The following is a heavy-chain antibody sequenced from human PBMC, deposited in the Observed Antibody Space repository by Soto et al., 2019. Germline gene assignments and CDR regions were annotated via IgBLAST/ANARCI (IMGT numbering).Heavy chain of an antibody. CDR2: IIPILGIA. J-gene: IGHJ4*02. CDR3: VLGYCSSTSCYGGVIDY. V-gene: IGHV1-69*02. CDR1: GGTFSSYT. Sequence: QVQLVQSGAEVQKPGSSVKVSCKASGGTFSSYTISWVRQAPGQGLEWMGRIIPILGIANYAQKFQGRVTITADKSTSTAYMELSSLRSEDTAVYYCVLGYCSSTSCYGGVIDYWGQGTLVTVSS. D-gene: IGHD2-2*01.